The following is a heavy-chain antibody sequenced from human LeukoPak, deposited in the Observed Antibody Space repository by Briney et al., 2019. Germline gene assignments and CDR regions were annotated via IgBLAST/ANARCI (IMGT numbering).Heavy chain of an antibody. J-gene: IGHJ4*02. D-gene: IGHD2-21*02. CDR1: GYTFTGYY. Sequence: GASVKVSCKASGYTFTGYYMHWVRQAPRQGLEWMGWMNPNSGGANYAQKFQGRVTMTRDTSINTAYMELSRLRSDDTAVYYCARGSPSAWHLADLAFDYWGQGTLVTVSS. V-gene: IGHV1-2*02. CDR2: MNPNSGGA. CDR3: ARGSPSAWHLADLAFDY.